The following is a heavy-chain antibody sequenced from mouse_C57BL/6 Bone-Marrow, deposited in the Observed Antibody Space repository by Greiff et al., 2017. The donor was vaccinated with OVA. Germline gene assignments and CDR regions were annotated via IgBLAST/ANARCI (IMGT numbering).Heavy chain of an antibody. CDR2: IYPRSGHT. D-gene: IGHD1-1*01. J-gene: IGHJ2*01. Sequence: QVLLQQSGAELARPGPSVQLSCKASGYTFTSYGLSWVKQSTGQGPEWIGEIYPRSGHTSYNEKFKGKATLTADKSSSTAYMELRSLTSEDSAVYFCAIGSSYFDYWGQGATRTVSS. V-gene: IGHV1-81*01. CDR3: AIGSSYFDY. CDR1: GYTFTSYG.